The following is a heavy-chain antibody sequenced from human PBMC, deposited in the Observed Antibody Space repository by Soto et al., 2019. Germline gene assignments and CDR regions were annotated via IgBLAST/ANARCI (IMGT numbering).Heavy chain of an antibody. Sequence: EVQLLESGGGLVQPGGSLRLSCAASGFTFSSYAMSWVRQAPGKGLEWVSAISGSGGSTYYADSVKGRFTISRDNSKNTLYLQMNSLSAEDTAVYYCAIPPGSGWYGNWFDPWGQGTLVTVSS. CDR3: AIPPGSGWYGNWFDP. CDR2: ISGSGGST. CDR1: GFTFSSYA. D-gene: IGHD6-19*01. J-gene: IGHJ5*02. V-gene: IGHV3-23*01.